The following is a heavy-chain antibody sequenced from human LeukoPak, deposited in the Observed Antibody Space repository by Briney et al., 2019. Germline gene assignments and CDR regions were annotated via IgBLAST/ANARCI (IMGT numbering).Heavy chain of an antibody. V-gene: IGHV4-30-4*01. CDR1: GGSISRGDYY. D-gene: IGHD6-19*01. Sequence: SETLSLTCTVSGGSISRGDYYWSWIRQPPGKGLEWIGYIYYSGSTYYNPSLKSRVTISVDTSKNQFSLKLSSVTAADTAVYYCAREIAVADSVYFDYWGQGTLVTVSS. CDR3: AREIAVADSVYFDY. J-gene: IGHJ4*02. CDR2: IYYSGST.